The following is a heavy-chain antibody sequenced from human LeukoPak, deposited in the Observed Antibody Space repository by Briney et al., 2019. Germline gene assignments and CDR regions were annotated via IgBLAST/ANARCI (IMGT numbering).Heavy chain of an antibody. J-gene: IGHJ4*02. CDR2: IYYSGST. CDR3: ASGSVTTLLFDF. CDR1: GGSISSGDYY. D-gene: IGHD3-10*01. V-gene: IGHV4-30-4*08. Sequence: SETLSLTCTVSGGSISSGDYYWSWIRQPPGKGLEWIGYIYYSGSTYYNPSLKSRVTISVDTSKNQFSLKLSSVTGADTAVYYCASGSVTTLLFDFWGQGTLVTVSS.